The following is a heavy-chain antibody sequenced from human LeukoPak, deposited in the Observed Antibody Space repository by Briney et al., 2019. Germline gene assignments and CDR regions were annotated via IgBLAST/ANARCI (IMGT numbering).Heavy chain of an antibody. CDR1: GYTLIRYG. J-gene: IGHJ4*02. D-gene: IGHD3-22*01. CDR2: ISDNNGNT. CDR3: AGYYDSSGYWFF. V-gene: IGHV1-18*03. Sequence: GASVKVSCKASGYTLIRYGISWVRQAPGQGLEWMGWISDNNGNTNYAQKFQGRVTMTTDTSTSTAYMELRSLISGDMAVYYCAGYYDSSGYWFFWGQGTLVTVSS.